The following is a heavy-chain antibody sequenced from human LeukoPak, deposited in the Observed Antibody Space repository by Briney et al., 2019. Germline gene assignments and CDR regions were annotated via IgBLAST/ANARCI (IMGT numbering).Heavy chain of an antibody. J-gene: IGHJ3*02. CDR3: ARQGYSYGYSGAFDI. CDR2: IYPGDSDT. V-gene: IGHV5-51*01. D-gene: IGHD5-18*01. Sequence: GESLKISCKGSGYSFASYWIGWVRQMPGKGLEWMGIIYPGDSDTRYSPSFQGQVTISADKSISTAYLQWSSLKASDTAMYYCARQGYSYGYSGAFDIWGQGTMVTASS. CDR1: GYSFASYW.